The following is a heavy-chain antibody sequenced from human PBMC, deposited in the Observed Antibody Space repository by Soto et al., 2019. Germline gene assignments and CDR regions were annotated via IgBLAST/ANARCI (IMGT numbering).Heavy chain of an antibody. J-gene: IGHJ4*02. D-gene: IGHD6-13*01. CDR1: GFTFSDYY. Sequence: QVQLVESGGGLVKPGGSLRLSCAASGFTFSDYYMIWIRQAPGKGLEWISYISSRSDYTNYADSVKGRFTISRDNAKKSLYLQMNSLRADDTAVYFCARDGGGNSDSWHLDYWGQGTPVTVSS. V-gene: IGHV3-11*06. CDR2: ISSRSDYT. CDR3: ARDGGGNSDSWHLDY.